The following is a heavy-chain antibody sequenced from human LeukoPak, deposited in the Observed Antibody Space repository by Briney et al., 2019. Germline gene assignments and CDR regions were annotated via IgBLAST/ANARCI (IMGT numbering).Heavy chain of an antibody. CDR1: GFTFSDYY. CDR3: ARDSGYYDSSGYSNFDY. CDR2: ISSSGSTI. J-gene: IGHJ4*02. D-gene: IGHD3-22*01. Sequence: PGGSLRLSCAASGFTFSDYYMSWIRQAPGKGLDWVSYISSSGSTIYYADSVKGRSTISRDSAKNSLYLQMNSLRAEDTAVYYCARDSGYYDSSGYSNFDYWGQGTLVTVSS. V-gene: IGHV3-11*04.